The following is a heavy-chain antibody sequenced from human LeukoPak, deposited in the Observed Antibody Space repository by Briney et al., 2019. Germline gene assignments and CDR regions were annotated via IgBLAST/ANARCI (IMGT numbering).Heavy chain of an antibody. CDR3: ARTLLWFGELPPGTDAFDI. CDR2: IRYDGSNK. J-gene: IGHJ3*02. D-gene: IGHD3-10*01. Sequence: GGSLRLSCAASGFTFSSYGMHWVRQAPGKGLEWVAFIRYDGSNKYYADSVKGRFTISRDNAKNSLYLQMNSLRAEDTAVYYCARTLLWFGELPPGTDAFDIWGQGTMVTVSS. V-gene: IGHV3-30*02. CDR1: GFTFSSYG.